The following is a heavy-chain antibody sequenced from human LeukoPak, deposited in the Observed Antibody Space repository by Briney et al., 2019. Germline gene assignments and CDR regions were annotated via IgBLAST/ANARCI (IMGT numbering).Heavy chain of an antibody. J-gene: IGHJ2*01. CDR1: GFSFTSYW. V-gene: IGHV3-7*01. D-gene: IGHD5-12*01. CDR2: IKQDGSEK. CDR3: ARPPRGVATIPYWYFDL. Sequence: GGSLRLSCAASGFSFTSYWMSWVRQAPGKGLEWVANIKQDGSEKYYVDSVKGRFTISRDNAKNSLYLQMNSLRAEDTAVYYCARPPRGVATIPYWYFDLWGRGTLVTVSS.